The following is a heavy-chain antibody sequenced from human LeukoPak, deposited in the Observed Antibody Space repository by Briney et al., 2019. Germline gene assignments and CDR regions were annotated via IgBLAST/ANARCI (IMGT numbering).Heavy chain of an antibody. CDR2: IYWNDDK. CDR3: AHHPSYYYASSGIDY. CDR1: GFSLSTSGVG. D-gene: IGHD3-22*01. V-gene: IGHV2-5*01. Sequence: SGPTLVNPTQTLTLTCTFSGFSLSTSGVGVGWIRQPPGKALEWLALIYWNDDKRYSTSLKSRLTITKDTSKNQVVLTMTNMDLVDTVTYYCAHHPSYYYASSGIDYWGQGTLVTVSS. J-gene: IGHJ4*02.